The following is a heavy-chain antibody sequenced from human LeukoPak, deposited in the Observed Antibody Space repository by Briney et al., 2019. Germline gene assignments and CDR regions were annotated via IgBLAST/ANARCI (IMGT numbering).Heavy chain of an antibody. V-gene: IGHV3-23*01. Sequence: GGSLRLSCAASGFTFSTYAMSWVRQAPGKGLEWVSAINGRGDSTYYADSVKGRFTISRDNSKNTLYLQMNSLRAEDTAVYYCARDYGDQFLDAFDIWGQGTMVTVSS. J-gene: IGHJ3*02. CDR2: INGRGDST. D-gene: IGHD4-17*01. CDR1: GFTFSTYA. CDR3: ARDYGDQFLDAFDI.